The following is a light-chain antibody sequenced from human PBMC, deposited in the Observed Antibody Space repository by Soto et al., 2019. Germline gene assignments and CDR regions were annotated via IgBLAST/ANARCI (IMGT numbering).Light chain of an antibody. V-gene: IGLV1-40*01. CDR3: QSYDTSLSASYV. CDR2: GNT. Sequence: QSVLAQPPSVSGSPGQSVTISCTWISSNIGAGYEVHWYQHLPGKAPKLLIYGNTNRPSGVPDRFSGSKSGTSASLAITGLQAEDEADYYCQSYDTSLSASYVFGGGTKVTVL. J-gene: IGLJ1*01. CDR1: SSNIGAGYE.